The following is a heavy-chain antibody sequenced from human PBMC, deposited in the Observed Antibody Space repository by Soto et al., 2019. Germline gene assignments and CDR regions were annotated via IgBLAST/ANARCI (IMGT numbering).Heavy chain of an antibody. CDR3: ASGGYCSGVSFNTPDYYYYYGMDV. CDR2: IIPILGIA. Sequence: ASVKVSCKASGGTFSSYTISWVRQAPGQGLEWMGRIIPILGIANYAQKFQGRVTITADKSTSTAYMELSSLRSEDTAVYYCASGGYCSGVSFNTPDYYYYYGMDVWGQGTKVTVSS. J-gene: IGHJ6*02. D-gene: IGHD2-15*01. CDR1: GGTFSSYT. V-gene: IGHV1-69*02.